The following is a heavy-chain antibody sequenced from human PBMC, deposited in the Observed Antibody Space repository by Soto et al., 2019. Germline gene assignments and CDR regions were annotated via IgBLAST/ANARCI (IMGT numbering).Heavy chain of an antibody. CDR3: ASGITGTTSRFDY. V-gene: IGHV3-48*02. J-gene: IGHJ4*02. Sequence: GGSLRLYCAASGFTFSGYSMNWVRQAPGKGLEWVSYISSSSSTIYYADSVKGRFTISRDDAKNSLYLQMNSLRDEDTAVYYCASGITGTTSRFDYWGQGTLVTVSS. CDR2: ISSSSSTI. D-gene: IGHD1-7*01. CDR1: GFTFSGYS.